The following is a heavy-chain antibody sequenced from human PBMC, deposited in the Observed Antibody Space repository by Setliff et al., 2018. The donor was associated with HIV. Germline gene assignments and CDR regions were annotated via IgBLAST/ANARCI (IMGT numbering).Heavy chain of an antibody. V-gene: IGHV3-7*03. CDR2: IRRDGNEK. D-gene: IGHD3-22*01. CDR1: GFTFTNYY. CDR3: ARDLSSGYYYTASAFDI. Sequence: PGGSLRLSCAASGFTFTNYYMSWVRQAPGKGLEWVANIRRDGNEKYYVDSVKGRFTISRDNSKSTLYLQMNSLRAEDTAVYYCARDLSSGYYYTASAFDIWGQGTMVTVSS. J-gene: IGHJ3*02.